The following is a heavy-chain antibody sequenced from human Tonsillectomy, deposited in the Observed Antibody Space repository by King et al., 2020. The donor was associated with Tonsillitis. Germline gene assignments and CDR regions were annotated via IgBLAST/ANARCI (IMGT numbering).Heavy chain of an antibody. CDR1: GGSISTYY. Sequence: QLQESGPGLVKPSETLSLTCTVSGGSISTYYWSWIRQPPGKGLEWIGYIYYSGSTNYNSSLKSRVTISVDTPKNQFSLKLNSVTAADTAVYYCARARFGYYFDYWGQGTLVTVSS. D-gene: IGHD3-10*01. CDR3: ARARFGYYFDY. J-gene: IGHJ4*02. V-gene: IGHV4-59*01. CDR2: IYYSGST.